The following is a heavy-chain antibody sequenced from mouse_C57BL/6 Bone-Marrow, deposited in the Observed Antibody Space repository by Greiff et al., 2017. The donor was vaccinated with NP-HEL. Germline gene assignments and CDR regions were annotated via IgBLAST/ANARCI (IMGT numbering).Heavy chain of an antibody. CDR1: GYTFTDYN. Sequence: EVQLQQSGPELVKPGASVKIPCKASGYTFTDYNMDWVKQSHGKSLEWIGDINPNNGGTIYNQKFKGKATLTVDKSSSTAYMELRSLTSEDTAVYYCARQGGRNDYPAWFAYWGQGTLVTVSA. CDR3: ARQGGRNDYPAWFAY. J-gene: IGHJ3*01. V-gene: IGHV1-18*01. D-gene: IGHD2-4*01. CDR2: INPNNGGT.